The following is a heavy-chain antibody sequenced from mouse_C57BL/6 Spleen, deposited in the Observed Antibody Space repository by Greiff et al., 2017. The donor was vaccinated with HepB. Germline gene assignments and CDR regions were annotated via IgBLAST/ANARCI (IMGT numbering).Heavy chain of an antibody. D-gene: IGHD2-3*01. J-gene: IGHJ4*01. CDR1: GFTFSSYG. V-gene: IGHV5-6*01. CDR2: ISSGGSYT. Sequence: EVQLQESGGDLVKPGGSLKLSCAASGFTFSSYGMSWVRQTPDKRLEWVATISSGGSYTYYPDSVKGRFTISRDNAKNTLYLQMSSLKSEDTAMYYCARDDGYYPYYAMDYWGQGTSVTVSS. CDR3: ARDDGYYPYYAMDY.